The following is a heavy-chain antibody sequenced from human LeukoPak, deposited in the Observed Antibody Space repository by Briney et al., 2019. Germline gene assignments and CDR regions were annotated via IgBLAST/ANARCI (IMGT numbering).Heavy chain of an antibody. Sequence: SGPTLVNPTQTLTLTCTLSGFSLSTSGVGVGWIRQPPGKALEWLALIYWNDDKRYSPSLKSRLTITKDTSKNQVVLTMTNMDPVDTATYYCAHSGDYDYVWGSYRQYNWFDPWGQGTLVTVSS. CDR2: IYWNDDK. V-gene: IGHV2-5*01. D-gene: IGHD3-16*02. CDR1: GFSLSTSGVG. J-gene: IGHJ5*02. CDR3: AHSGDYDYVWGSYRQYNWFDP.